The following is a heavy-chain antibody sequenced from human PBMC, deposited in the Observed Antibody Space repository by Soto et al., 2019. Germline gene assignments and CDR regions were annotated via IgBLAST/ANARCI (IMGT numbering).Heavy chain of an antibody. J-gene: IGHJ4*02. V-gene: IGHV4-59*08. CDR2: IYYTGDT. CDR1: GGSITNFY. Sequence: PSETLSLTCTVSGGSITNFYWNWFRQPPGKGLEWIGYIYYTGDTNYNPSLMSRVTMSVDTSKNQFSLKLTSVTATDTAVYYCARLHVWTGHPEDYWGPGVLVTSPQ. CDR3: ARLHVWTGHPEDY. D-gene: IGHD3-3*02.